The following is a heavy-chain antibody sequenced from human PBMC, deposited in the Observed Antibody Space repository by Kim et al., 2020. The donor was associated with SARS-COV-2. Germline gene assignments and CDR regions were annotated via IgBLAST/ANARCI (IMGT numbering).Heavy chain of an antibody. CDR1: GYAFNDYH. D-gene: IGHD1-1*01. CDR3: TSQITGTSFEY. Sequence: ASVKVSCKASGYAFNDYHLHWVRQAPGKGLEWMGWIHPKSGDTNYARKFQGRVTMTRDPSISTVYMELTSLRSDDTAVFYCTSQITGTSFEYWGQGTLVT. CDR2: IHPKSGDT. V-gene: IGHV1-2*02. J-gene: IGHJ4*02.